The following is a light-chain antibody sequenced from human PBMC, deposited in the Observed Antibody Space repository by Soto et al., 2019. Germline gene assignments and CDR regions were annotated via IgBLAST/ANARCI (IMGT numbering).Light chain of an antibody. CDR3: QQRSNWPPIN. CDR1: QSINRY. Sequence: IVLTHSPATLSLSPWERATLSCRASQSINRYLALYQQKPGQAPRLLIYYASNRAAGIPARFSGSGSGTDFTLTISSLEPEDFAVYYCQQRSNWPPINFGQGTRLEIK. CDR2: YAS. V-gene: IGKV3-11*01. J-gene: IGKJ5*01.